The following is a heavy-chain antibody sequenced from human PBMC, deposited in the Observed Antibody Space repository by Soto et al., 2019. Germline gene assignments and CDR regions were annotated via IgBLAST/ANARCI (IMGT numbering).Heavy chain of an antibody. V-gene: IGHV3-23*01. CDR2: ISGSGGST. D-gene: IGHD3-16*02. Sequence: EVQLLESGGGLVQPGGSLRLSCAASGFTFSSYAMSWVRQAPGKGLEWVSAISGSGGSTYYADSVKGRFTISRDNSKNTLYPQMNSLRAEDTAVYYCAKSIHLGELSFYGYWGQGTLVTVSS. J-gene: IGHJ4*02. CDR1: GFTFSSYA. CDR3: AKSIHLGELSFYGY.